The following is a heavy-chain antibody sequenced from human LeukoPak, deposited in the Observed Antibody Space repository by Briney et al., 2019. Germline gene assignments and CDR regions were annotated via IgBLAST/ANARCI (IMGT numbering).Heavy chain of an antibody. Sequence: SETLSLTCTVSGGSIGTYYWSWVRQSPGTGLEWIGYIYVTGTRYNPYLQSRVTISVDRSRNQFFLKMTSVTAADTAVYYCASRIAAAGYYYYYYAMDVWGQGTTVTVSS. D-gene: IGHD6-13*01. CDR1: GGSIGTYY. V-gene: IGHV4-4*09. CDR3: ASRIAAAGYYYYYYAMDV. CDR2: IYVTGT. J-gene: IGHJ6*02.